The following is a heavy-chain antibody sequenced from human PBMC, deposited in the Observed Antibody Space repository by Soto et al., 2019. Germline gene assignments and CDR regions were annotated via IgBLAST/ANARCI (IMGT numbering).Heavy chain of an antibody. V-gene: IGHV4-28*01. CDR1: GYSISSSNW. CDR3: ARSESSGDCCTFDY. Sequence: QVQLQESGPGLVKPSDTLSLTCAVSGYSISSSNWWGWIRQPPGKGLEWIGYIYYSGSTYYNPSLKIRVTMSVDTSKDQFSLKLSSVTAVDTAVYYCARSESSGDCCTFDYWGQGTLVTVSS. D-gene: IGHD2-21*02. J-gene: IGHJ4*02. CDR2: IYYSGST.